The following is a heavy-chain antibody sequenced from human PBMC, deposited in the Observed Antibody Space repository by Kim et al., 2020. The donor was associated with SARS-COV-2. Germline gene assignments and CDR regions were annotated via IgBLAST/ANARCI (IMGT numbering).Heavy chain of an antibody. V-gene: IGHV3-53*01. Sequence: GGSLRLSCAASGFTVSGNYMSWVRQAPGKGLEWVSVIYSGGSTYYAGSVKGRFTISRDNSKNTVYLQMNSLRADDTAVYYCARDCPWGGRDSCYADGMDVWGQGTTVTVSS. J-gene: IGHJ6*02. D-gene: IGHD2-2*01. CDR2: IYSGGST. CDR1: GFTVSGNY. CDR3: ARDCPWGGRDSCYADGMDV.